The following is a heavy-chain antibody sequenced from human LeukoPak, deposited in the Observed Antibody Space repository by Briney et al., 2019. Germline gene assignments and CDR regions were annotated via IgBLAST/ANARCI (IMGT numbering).Heavy chain of an antibody. Sequence: GGSLRLSCAASGFTFSSYSMNWVRQAPGKGLEWVSSISSSSIYIYYADSVKGRFTISRDNAKNSLYLQMNSLRAEDTAVYYCARKAVAGWANWFDPWGQGTLVTVSS. CDR1: GFTFSSYS. CDR3: ARKAVAGWANWFDP. CDR2: ISSSSIYI. D-gene: IGHD6-19*01. J-gene: IGHJ5*02. V-gene: IGHV3-21*01.